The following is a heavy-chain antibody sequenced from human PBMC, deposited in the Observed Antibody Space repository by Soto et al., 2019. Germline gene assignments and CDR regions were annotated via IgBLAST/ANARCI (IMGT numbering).Heavy chain of an antibody. D-gene: IGHD6-25*01. CDR3: GRGSGPRGRPY. CDR2: INGDGTT. J-gene: IGHJ4*02. V-gene: IGHV3-74*01. Sequence: TGGSLRLSCAASGFIFNNYWMHWVRQAPGKGLVWVARINGDGTTTYVDSVKGRFTISRDNAKNMVYLQMNSLRAEDTAMYYCGRGSGPRGRPYWGQGISVTVYS. CDR1: GFIFNNYW.